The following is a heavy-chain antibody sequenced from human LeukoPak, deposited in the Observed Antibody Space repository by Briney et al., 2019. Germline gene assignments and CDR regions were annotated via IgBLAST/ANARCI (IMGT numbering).Heavy chain of an antibody. V-gene: IGHV3-21*01. CDR2: ISSGGTYI. CDR3: ARVSGKWLQYYFDY. Sequence: PGGSLRLSCAASGVTFSSYTMNWVRQSPGKGLEWVSSISSGGTYIYYADSVKGRFTISRDNAKSSLYLQMNSLRAEDTAVYYCARVSGKWLQYYFDYWGQGTLVTVSS. D-gene: IGHD5-24*01. CDR1: GVTFSSYT. J-gene: IGHJ4*02.